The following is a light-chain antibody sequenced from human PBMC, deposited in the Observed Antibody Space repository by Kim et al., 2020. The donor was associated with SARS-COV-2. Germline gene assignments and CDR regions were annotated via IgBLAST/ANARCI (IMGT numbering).Light chain of an antibody. CDR1: SLRSYY. CDR3: NSRDSSGNHLV. CDR2: GNN. V-gene: IGLV3-19*01. J-gene: IGLJ2*01. Sequence: ALGQTVRIPCRGDSLRSYYASWFQQKPRQAPVLVIYGNNNRPSGIPDRFSGSSSGNTVSLTITGAQAEDEADYYCNSRDSSGNHLVFGAGTQLTVL.